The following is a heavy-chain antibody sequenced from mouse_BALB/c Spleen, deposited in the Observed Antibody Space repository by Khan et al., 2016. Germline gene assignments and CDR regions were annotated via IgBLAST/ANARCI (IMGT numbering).Heavy chain of an antibody. CDR3: AGGRGIFDY. Sequence: EVQLQESGPGLVKPSQSLSLTCTVTGYSITSDYAWNWIRQFPGNKLEWMGYISYSGSTSYNPSLKSRISITRDTSKNQFFLQLNSVTTEDTATFYCAGGRGIFDYWGQGTTLTVAS. V-gene: IGHV3-2*02. J-gene: IGHJ2*01. CDR1: GYSITSDYA. CDR2: ISYSGST.